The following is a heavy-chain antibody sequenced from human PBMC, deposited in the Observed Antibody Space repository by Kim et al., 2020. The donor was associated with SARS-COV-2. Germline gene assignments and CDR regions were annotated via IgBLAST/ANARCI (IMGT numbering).Heavy chain of an antibody. V-gene: IGHV1-3*01. Sequence: ASVKVSCKASGYTFTSYAMHWVRQAPGQRLEWMGWINAGNGNTKYSQKFQGRVTITRDTSASTAYMELSSLRSEDTAVYYCAREPPSGADWYFDLWGRGTLVTVSS. J-gene: IGHJ2*01. CDR3: AREPPSGADWYFDL. CDR2: INAGNGNT. CDR1: GYTFTSYA.